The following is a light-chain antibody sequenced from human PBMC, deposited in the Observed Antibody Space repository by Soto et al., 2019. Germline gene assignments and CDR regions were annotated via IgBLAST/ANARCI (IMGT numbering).Light chain of an antibody. CDR2: SNN. Sequence: QSVLTQPPSASGTPGQRVTISCSGSSSNIGNNFLYWYQQLPGTAPKLLIYSNNQRPSGFPDRFSGSKSGTAASLAISGLRSEDEADYYCAAWDDSLSGVVLGEGTKLTVL. V-gene: IGLV1-47*02. CDR3: AAWDDSLSGVV. CDR1: SSNIGNNF. J-gene: IGLJ2*01.